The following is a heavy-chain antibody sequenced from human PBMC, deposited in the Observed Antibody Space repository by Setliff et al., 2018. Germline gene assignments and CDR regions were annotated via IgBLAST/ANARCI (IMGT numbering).Heavy chain of an antibody. V-gene: IGHV1-69*13. CDR3: ARDSRQWLEGGASGDMDI. J-gene: IGHJ3*02. Sequence: ASVKVSCKASGDTFSSFAVSWVRQAPGQRPEWMGRLIPFFGTTIYAQRFQGRVTITADESTTTVFMELNSLRSEDTAIYYCARDSRQWLEGGASGDMDIWGRGTMVTVSS. D-gene: IGHD6-19*01. CDR2: LIPFFGTT. CDR1: GDTFSSFA.